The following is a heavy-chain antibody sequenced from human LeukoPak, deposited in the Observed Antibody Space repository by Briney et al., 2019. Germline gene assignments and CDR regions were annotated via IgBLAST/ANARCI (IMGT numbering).Heavy chain of an antibody. CDR2: IYYSGST. J-gene: IGHJ3*02. D-gene: IGHD2-21*01. CDR1: GGSISSSSYY. V-gene: IGHV4-39*01. CDR3: ARPYSVSLRKDAFDI. Sequence: SETLSLTCTVSGGSISSSSYYWGWIRQPPGKGLEWIGSIYYSGSTYYNPSLKSRVTTSVDTSKNQFSLKLSSVTAADTAVYYCARPYSVSLRKDAFDIWGQGTMVTVSS.